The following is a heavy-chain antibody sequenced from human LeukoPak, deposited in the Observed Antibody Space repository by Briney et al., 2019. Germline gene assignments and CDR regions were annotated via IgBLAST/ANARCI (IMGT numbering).Heavy chain of an antibody. CDR3: ARVRGDYYFDY. D-gene: IGHD3-10*01. CDR1: GFAFRNHA. CDR2: ISASGHRI. Sequence: GGSLRLSCVASGFAFRNHAFNWVRQAPGKGLEWVSVISASGHRIYYADSVKGRFTISRDNSKNTLYLQMNSLRVEDTAQYYCARVRGDYYFDYWGQGSLVTVSS. J-gene: IGHJ4*02. V-gene: IGHV3-23*01.